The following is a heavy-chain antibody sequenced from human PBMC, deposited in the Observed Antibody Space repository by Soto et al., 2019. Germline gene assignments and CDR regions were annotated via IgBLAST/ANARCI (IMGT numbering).Heavy chain of an antibody. J-gene: IGHJ4*02. CDR2: ISGSGDST. D-gene: IGHD1-26*01. CDR3: ANHPSGNYYKYFQY. Sequence: PGGSLRLSCAASGFTFSSYAMSWVRQAPGKGLDWVSAISGSGDSTYYADSVKGRFTISRDNSKNTLYLQMNSLRAEDTAVYYCANHPSGNYYKYFQYWGQGALVTVSS. V-gene: IGHV3-23*01. CDR1: GFTFSSYA.